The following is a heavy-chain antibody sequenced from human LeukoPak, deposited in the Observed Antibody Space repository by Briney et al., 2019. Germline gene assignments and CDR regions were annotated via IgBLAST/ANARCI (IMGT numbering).Heavy chain of an antibody. CDR2: TRNKANSYTT. CDR1: GFTFSDHY. D-gene: IGHD1-26*01. CDR3: ARGVRSTGSHWDFDY. Sequence: PGGSLRLSCAASGFTFSDHYMDWVRQAPGKGLEGVGRTRNKANSYTTEYAASVNGRFTVSRDDSKNSLYLQMNSLKTEDTAVYFCARGVRSTGSHWDFDYWGEGPLVTVSS. V-gene: IGHV3-72*01. J-gene: IGHJ4*02.